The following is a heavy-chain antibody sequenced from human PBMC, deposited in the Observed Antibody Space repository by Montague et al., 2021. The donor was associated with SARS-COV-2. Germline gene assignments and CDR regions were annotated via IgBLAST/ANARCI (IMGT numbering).Heavy chain of an antibody. CDR1: GFTFDDYA. D-gene: IGHD4-17*01. CDR2: ISWNSGSI. CDR3: AFYGDYALDY. V-gene: IGHV3-9*01. J-gene: IGHJ4*02. Sequence: SLRLSCVAFGFTFDDYAMHWVRQAPGKGLEWVSGISWNSGSIGYADSVKGRFTISRDNAKNSLYLQMNSLRAEDTALYYCAFYGDYALDYWGQGTLVTVSS.